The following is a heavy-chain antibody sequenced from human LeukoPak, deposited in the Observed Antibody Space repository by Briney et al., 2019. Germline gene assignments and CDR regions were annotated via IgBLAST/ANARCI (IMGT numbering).Heavy chain of an antibody. J-gene: IGHJ3*02. CDR3: ARVPPEDSNNNESYDAFDI. CDR1: GGSISSGEYY. Sequence: KSSETLSLTCTVSGGSISSGEYYWTWIRQSPGKGLEWIGEINHSGTTVYSPSLKSRVTMSVDTSKTQVSLNVTSVTAADTAIYYCARVPPEDSNNNESYDAFDIWGQGTAVTVSS. CDR2: INHSGTT. V-gene: IGHV4-39*07. D-gene: IGHD2-8*01.